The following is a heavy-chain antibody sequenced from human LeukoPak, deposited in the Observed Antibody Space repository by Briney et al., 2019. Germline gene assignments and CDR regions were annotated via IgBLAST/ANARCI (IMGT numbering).Heavy chain of an antibody. D-gene: IGHD5-12*01. V-gene: IGHV3-21*01. CDR1: GFTFSSYS. J-gene: IGHJ4*02. Sequence: KSGGSLRLSCAASGFTFSSYSMSWVRQAPGKGLEWVSSITSRSSHIYYADSVRGRFTISRDNAEKSLYLQMNSLRAEDTAVYYCARAGGIESAFDWGQGTLVTVSS. CDR3: ARAGGIESAFD. CDR2: ITSRSSHI.